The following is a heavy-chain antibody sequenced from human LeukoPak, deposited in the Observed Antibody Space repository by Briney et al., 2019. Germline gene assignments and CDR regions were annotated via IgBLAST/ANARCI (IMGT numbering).Heavy chain of an antibody. CDR1: GFTFNNYA. V-gene: IGHV3-23*01. Sequence: GGSLRLSCAASGFTFNNYAMSWVRQAPAKGLEWVSTITASGDWTYYADSVKGRITISRDNSKNTLYLQMNSLRAEDTAVYFCAKGLTGAYYFDHWGQGTLVTVSS. CDR3: AKGLTGAYYFDH. J-gene: IGHJ4*02. CDR2: ITASGDWT. D-gene: IGHD1-20*01.